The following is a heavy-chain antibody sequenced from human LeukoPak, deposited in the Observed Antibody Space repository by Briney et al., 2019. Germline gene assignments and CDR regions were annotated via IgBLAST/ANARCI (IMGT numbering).Heavy chain of an antibody. J-gene: IGHJ4*02. V-gene: IGHV3-7*01. CDR3: AREEGIDGSGYYYVLGY. CDR1: GFTFSRYW. Sequence: GGSLRLSCAASGFTFSRYWMSWVRQAPGKGLEWVANIKADGSEKHYVDSVKGRFTISRDNAKNSLYLQMNSLRAEDTAVYYCAREEGIDGSGYYYVLGYWGQGTLVTVSS. D-gene: IGHD3-22*01. CDR2: IKADGSEK.